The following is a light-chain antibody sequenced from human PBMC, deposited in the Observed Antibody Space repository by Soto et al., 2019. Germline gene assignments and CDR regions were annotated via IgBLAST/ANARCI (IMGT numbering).Light chain of an antibody. V-gene: IGKV3-15*01. CDR3: QQYNNWPFIT. CDR1: QSVSSN. CDR2: GAS. Sequence: EIVMTQSPATLSVSPGERATLSCRASQSVSSNLAWYQQKPGQAPRLLIYGASTRATGIPVRFSGSGSGTEFTLTISSLQSEDFAVYYCQQYNNWPFITVGQGTLLEVK. J-gene: IGKJ5*01.